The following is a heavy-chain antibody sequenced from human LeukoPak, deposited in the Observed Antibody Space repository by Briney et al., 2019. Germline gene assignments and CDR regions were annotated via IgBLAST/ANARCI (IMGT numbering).Heavy chain of an antibody. CDR1: GYTFTGYY. D-gene: IGHD5-18*01. J-gene: IGHJ4*02. V-gene: IGHV1-2*02. CDR3: ARDACGYSYGPVDY. CDR2: INPNSGGT. Sequence: ASVKVSCKASGYTFTGYYMHWVRQAPGQGLEWMVWINPNSGGTNYAQKFQGRVTMTRDTSISTAYMELSRLRSDDTAVYYCARDACGYSYGPVDYWGQGIPVTVSS.